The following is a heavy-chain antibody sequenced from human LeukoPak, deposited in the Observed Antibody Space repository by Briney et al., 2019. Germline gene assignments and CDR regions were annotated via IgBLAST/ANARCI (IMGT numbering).Heavy chain of an antibody. Sequence: PGGSLRLSCAASGFTFSDHYMDWVRQAPGEGLEWVARIRKKSNGYNTQYAASVKGRFLISREDSRNSLYLQMNSLKTEDTAVYYCARVGVVVPAGMDIWGQGTMVTVSS. V-gene: IGHV3-72*01. CDR3: ARVGVVVPAGMDI. J-gene: IGHJ3*02. D-gene: IGHD2-2*01. CDR1: GFTFSDHY. CDR2: IRKKSNGYNT.